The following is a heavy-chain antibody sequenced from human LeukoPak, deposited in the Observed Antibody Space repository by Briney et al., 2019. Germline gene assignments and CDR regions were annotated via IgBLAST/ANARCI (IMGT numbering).Heavy chain of an antibody. J-gene: IGHJ6*03. CDR3: ARGAAATEDYYMDV. CDR2: INHSGST. CDR1: GGSISSSSYY. V-gene: IGHV4-39*06. D-gene: IGHD6-13*01. Sequence: SETLSLTCTVSGGSISSSSYYWSWIRQPPGKGLEWIGEINHSGSTNYNPSLKSRVTISVDKSKNQFPLKLSSVTAADTAVYYCARGAAATEDYYMDVWGKGTTVTVSS.